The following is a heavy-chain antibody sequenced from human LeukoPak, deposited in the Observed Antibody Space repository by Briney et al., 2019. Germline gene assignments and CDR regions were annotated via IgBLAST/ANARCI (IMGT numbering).Heavy chain of an antibody. J-gene: IGHJ4*02. Sequence: GGALRLSCAASGFTFSSCEMRWVPRAPGRGLEGGSDISSSGSTIYYTDSVKGRFTISRDNAKNSLYLQMNSLRAEDKAVYYCARELAVATTGGDYWGQGTLVTVSS. CDR3: ARELAVATTGGDY. CDR2: ISSSGSTI. D-gene: IGHD6-19*01. CDR1: GFTFSSCE. V-gene: IGHV3-48*03.